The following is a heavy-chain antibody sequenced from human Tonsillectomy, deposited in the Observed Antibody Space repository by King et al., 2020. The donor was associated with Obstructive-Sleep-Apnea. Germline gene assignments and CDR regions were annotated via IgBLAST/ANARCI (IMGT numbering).Heavy chain of an antibody. CDR3: ARDLFCGGGVCSSGLFDY. Sequence: VQLQQWGAGLLKPSETLSLTCAVSGGPFSGHYWTWIRQPPGKGLECIGNINHRGSTNYHPSLESRVTISVDRSNSQFSLKLRSVTAADTATYYCARDLFCGGGVCSSGLFDYWGQGTPVIVSS. CDR1: GGPFSGHY. J-gene: IGHJ4*02. D-gene: IGHD2-15*01. CDR2: INHRGST. V-gene: IGHV4-34*01.